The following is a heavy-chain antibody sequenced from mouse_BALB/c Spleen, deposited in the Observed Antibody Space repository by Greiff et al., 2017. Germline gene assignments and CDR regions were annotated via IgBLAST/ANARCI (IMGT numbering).Heavy chain of an antibody. Sequence: VQLQQSGAELAKPGASVKMSCKASGYTFTSYWMHWVKQRPGQGLEWIGYINPSTGYTEYNQKFKDKATLTADKSSSTAYMQLSSLTSEDSAVYYCARSGYYGSRGYYAMDYWGQGTSVTVSS. J-gene: IGHJ4*01. CDR2: INPSTGYT. CDR1: GYTFTSYW. V-gene: IGHV1-7*01. CDR3: ARSGYYGSRGYYAMDY. D-gene: IGHD1-1*01.